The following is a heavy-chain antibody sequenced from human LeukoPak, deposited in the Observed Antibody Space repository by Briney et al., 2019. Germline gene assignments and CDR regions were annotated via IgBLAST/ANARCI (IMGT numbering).Heavy chain of an antibody. CDR1: GFTFSSYG. CDR2: IWYDGSNK. V-gene: IGHV3-33*01. Sequence: GGSLRLSCAASGFTFSSYGMHWVRQAPGKGLEWVAVIWYDGSNKYYADSVKGRFTISRDNSKNTLYLQMNSLRAEDTAVYYCARDLPHVYGDFKYYYYYGMDVWGQGTTVTVSS. CDR3: ARDLPHVYGDFKYYYYYGMDV. J-gene: IGHJ6*02. D-gene: IGHD4-17*01.